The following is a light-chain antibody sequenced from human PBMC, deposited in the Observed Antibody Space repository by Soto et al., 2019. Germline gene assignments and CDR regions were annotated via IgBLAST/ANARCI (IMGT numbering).Light chain of an antibody. Sequence: QSALTQPASVSGSPGQSITISCTGTRSDIGGYNYVSWYQQHPGKAPKLMIYEVSNRPSGVSSRFSAAKSGNTASLTISGLQAEVEADYYCSSYTSLSTVVFGGGTKLTVL. CDR3: SSYTSLSTVV. CDR1: RSDIGGYNY. J-gene: IGLJ3*02. CDR2: EVS. V-gene: IGLV2-14*01.